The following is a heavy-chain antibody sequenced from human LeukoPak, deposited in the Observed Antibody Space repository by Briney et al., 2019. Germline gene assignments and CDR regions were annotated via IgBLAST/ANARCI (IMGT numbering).Heavy chain of an antibody. CDR2: VSFGGGT. Sequence: SETLSLTCTVSGGSISSYYWSWIRQPSGKGLDWIGYVSFGGGTNYNPSLKSRVITSADTSKNQFSLNLTSVTAADTAVYYCVRASVESGGAFDIWGQGTMVTVSS. D-gene: IGHD2-15*01. V-gene: IGHV4-59*01. CDR3: VRASVESGGAFDI. CDR1: GGSISSYY. J-gene: IGHJ3*02.